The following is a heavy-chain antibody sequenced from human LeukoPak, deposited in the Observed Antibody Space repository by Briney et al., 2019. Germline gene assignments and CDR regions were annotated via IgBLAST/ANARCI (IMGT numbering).Heavy chain of an antibody. D-gene: IGHD2-15*01. Sequence: GGSLRLSCAASGFTFSSYAMHWVRQAPGKGLEWVAVISYDGSHKYYADSVKGRFTISRDNSKNTLYLQMNSLRAEDTAVYYCARDPYSEDIVVVVAARLDYWGQGTLVTVSS. CDR2: ISYDGSHK. CDR1: GFTFSSYA. J-gene: IGHJ4*02. V-gene: IGHV3-30-3*01. CDR3: ARDPYSEDIVVVVAARLDY.